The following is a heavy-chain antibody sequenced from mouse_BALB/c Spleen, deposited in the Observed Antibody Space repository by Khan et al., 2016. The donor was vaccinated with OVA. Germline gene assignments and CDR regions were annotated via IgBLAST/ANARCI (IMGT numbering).Heavy chain of an antibody. CDR3: ARDNPYAMDY. CDR1: GFTFTDYY. V-gene: IGHV7-3*02. J-gene: IGHJ4*01. Sequence: EVELVESGGGLVQPGGSLRLSCATSGFTFTDYYMSWVRQPPGKALEWLGFIRNKANIYTTEYSASVKVRFTFSRATSQSILYLQMNTLRAEDSATYYCARDNPYAMDYWGQGTSVTVSS. CDR2: IRNKANIYTT.